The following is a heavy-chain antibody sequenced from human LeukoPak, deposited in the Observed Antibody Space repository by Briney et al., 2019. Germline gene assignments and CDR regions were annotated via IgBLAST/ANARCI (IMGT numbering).Heavy chain of an antibody. CDR3: AKDRDLAS. Sequence: PGGSLRLSCAASGFIFSSYGMHWVRQAPGKGLEWVAFVRYDETNQYYADSVKGRFTISRDNSKNTLYLQMNSLRPEDTAVYYCAKDRDLASWGQGTLVTVSS. CDR1: GFIFSSYG. CDR2: VRYDETNQ. V-gene: IGHV3-30*02. J-gene: IGHJ4*02.